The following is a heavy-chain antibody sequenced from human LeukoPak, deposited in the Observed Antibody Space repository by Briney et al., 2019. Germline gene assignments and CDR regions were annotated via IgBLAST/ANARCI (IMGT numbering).Heavy chain of an antibody. J-gene: IGHJ4*02. CDR1: GFTFSSYE. CDR2: IYYSGST. Sequence: GSLRLSCAASGFTFSSYEMNWVRQPPGKGLEWIGSIYYSGSTYNNPSLKSRVTISVDTTKNQFSLKLTSVIAADTAVYYCASSPSGYWWNFDCWGQGTLVTVSS. D-gene: IGHD3-22*01. CDR3: ASSPSGYWWNFDC. V-gene: IGHV4-59*05.